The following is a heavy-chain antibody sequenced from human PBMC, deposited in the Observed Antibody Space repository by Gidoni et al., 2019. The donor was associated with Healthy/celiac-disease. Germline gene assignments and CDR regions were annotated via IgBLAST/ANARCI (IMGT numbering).Heavy chain of an antibody. V-gene: IGHV1-69*01. Sequence: QVQLVQSGAEVKTPGSSVKVSCKASGGTFSSYAISWVRQAPGQGLGWMGGLIPIFGTANYAQKFQGRVTITADESTSTAYMELSSLRSEDTAVYYCARDCQQLVRAENWFDPWGQGTLVTVSS. D-gene: IGHD6-13*01. CDR2: LIPIFGTA. CDR3: ARDCQQLVRAENWFDP. CDR1: GGTFSSYA. J-gene: IGHJ5*02.